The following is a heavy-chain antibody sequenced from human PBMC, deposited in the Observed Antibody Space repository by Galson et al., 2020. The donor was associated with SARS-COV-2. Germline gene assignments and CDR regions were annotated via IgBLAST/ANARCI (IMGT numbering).Heavy chain of an antibody. V-gene: IGHV4-59*01. CDR2: IYYSGGT. J-gene: IGHJ5*02. CDR3: ARVRGNDGWNWFDP. D-gene: IGHD1-1*01. CDR1: GGSMSKYY. Sequence: SQTPSLTCSVSGGSMSKYYWSWIRQSPGKGLEWIGNIYYSGGTKYNPSLKSRVSMSVDTSENQFSLKLNSVTAADTAVYYCARVRGNDGWNWFDPWGQGTLVTVSS.